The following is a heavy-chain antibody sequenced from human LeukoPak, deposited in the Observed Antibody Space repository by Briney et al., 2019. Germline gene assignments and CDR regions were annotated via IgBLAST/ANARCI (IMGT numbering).Heavy chain of an antibody. V-gene: IGHV4-30-4*01. CDR1: GGSISSGDYY. Sequence: SQTLSLTCTVSGGSISSGDYYWSWIRQPPGKGLEWIGYIYYSGSTYYNPSLKSRVTISVDTSKNQFSLKLSSVTAADTAVYYCARGLGYATRRNWFDPWGQGTLVTVSS. CDR3: ARGLGYATRRNWFDP. CDR2: IYYSGST. D-gene: IGHD2-8*01. J-gene: IGHJ5*02.